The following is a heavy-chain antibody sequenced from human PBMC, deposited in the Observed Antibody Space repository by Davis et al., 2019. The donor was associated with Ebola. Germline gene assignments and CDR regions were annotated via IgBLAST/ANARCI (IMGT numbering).Heavy chain of an antibody. CDR2: ISAYNGNT. Sequence: ASVKVSCKASGYTFTGYYMHWVRQAPGQGLEWMGWISAYNGNTNYAQKLQGRVTMTTDTSTSTAYMELRSLRSDDTAVYYCARVFGAMYYYGMDVWGQGTTVTVSS. D-gene: IGHD1-26*01. CDR1: GYTFTGYY. V-gene: IGHV1-18*04. CDR3: ARVFGAMYYYGMDV. J-gene: IGHJ6*02.